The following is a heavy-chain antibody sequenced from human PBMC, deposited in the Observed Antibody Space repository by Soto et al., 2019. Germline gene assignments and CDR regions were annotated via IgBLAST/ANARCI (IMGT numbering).Heavy chain of an antibody. CDR3: ARHAPYCSSTSHCAYGMDV. CDR2: VNHSGSA. J-gene: IGHJ6*02. V-gene: IGHV4-34*01. D-gene: IGHD2-2*01. CDR1: GGSFSGYY. Sequence: SETLSLTCAVHGGSFSGYYWDWIRQPPGKGLEWIGEVNHSGSANYNPSLKSRVTISVDNSKNQFSLKLSSVTAADTAVYYCARHAPYCSSTSHCAYGMDVWGQGTTVTVSS.